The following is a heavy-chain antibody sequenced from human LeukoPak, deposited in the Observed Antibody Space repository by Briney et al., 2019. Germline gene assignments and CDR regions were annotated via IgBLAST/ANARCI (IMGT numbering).Heavy chain of an antibody. V-gene: IGHV1-8*01. CDR1: GYTFTSYD. CDR2: MNPNSGDT. J-gene: IGHJ3*02. D-gene: IGHD1-14*01. Sequence: ASVKVSCKASGYTFTSYDINWVRQAPGQGLEWMGWMNPNSGDTGYPQKFQGRVTITRDTSASTAYMELSSLRSEDMAVYYCARAVHHLMGQGAFDIWGQGTMVTVSS. CDR3: ARAVHHLMGQGAFDI.